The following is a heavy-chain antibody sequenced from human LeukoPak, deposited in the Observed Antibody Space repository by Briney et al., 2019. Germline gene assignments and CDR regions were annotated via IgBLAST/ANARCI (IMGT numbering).Heavy chain of an antibody. V-gene: IGHV4-39*07. J-gene: IGHJ4*02. CDR1: GGSVSSGSYY. CDR2: INHSGST. Sequence: PSETLSLTCTVSGGSVSSGSYYWSWIRQPPGKGLEWIGEINHSGSTNYNPSLKSRVTISVDTSKNQFSLKLSSVTAADTAVYYCARPQRSLRLGEFRQWGQGTLVTVSS. D-gene: IGHD3-16*01. CDR3: ARPQRSLRLGEFRQ.